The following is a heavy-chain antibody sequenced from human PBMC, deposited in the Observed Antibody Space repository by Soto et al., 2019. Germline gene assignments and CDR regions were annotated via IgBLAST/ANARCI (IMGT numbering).Heavy chain of an antibody. CDR2: IHHSVST. CDR1: GDSISSGGYS. Sequence: PSETLSLTCAVSGDSISSGGYSWSWIWQPPGKGLEWIGYIHHSVSTYYNPSLKSLVTISVHTSKNQVSPMLSSVTAADTAVSYCGRGGYATLNWFDPWGQGTLVTVSS. CDR3: GRGGYATLNWFDP. D-gene: IGHD5-18*01. V-gene: IGHV4-30-2*01. J-gene: IGHJ5*02.